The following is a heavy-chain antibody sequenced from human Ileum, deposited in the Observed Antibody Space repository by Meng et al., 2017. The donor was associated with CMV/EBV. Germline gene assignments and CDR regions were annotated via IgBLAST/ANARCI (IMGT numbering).Heavy chain of an antibody. D-gene: IGHD5-24*01. V-gene: IGHV3-7*01. CDR1: GFTFSAYK. CDR3: ARDWRTGYTHSMDV. Sequence: GGPLRIPCAASGFTFSAYKMSWVRQAPGKGLEWAATINPDGSEKYYVESLKGRFTISRDNAKDSLFLQMDSLGAEDTAMYFCARDWRTGYTHSMDVWGQGTTVTVSS. J-gene: IGHJ6*02. CDR2: INPDGSEK.